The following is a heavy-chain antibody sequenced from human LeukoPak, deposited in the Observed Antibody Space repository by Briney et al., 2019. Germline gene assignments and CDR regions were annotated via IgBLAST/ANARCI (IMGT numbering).Heavy chain of an antibody. CDR1: DDSITMYY. D-gene: IGHD3-16*02. Sequence: SETLSLTCSVSDDSITMYYWTWIRQPPGKGLEWIGYVDHTGSTNFNPSLNGRVSISRDTTKDLFSLRLRSVTAADTAVYFCARGRVLSSTWYSTYYYYFYMDVWGKGTTVTVSS. V-gene: IGHV4-59*01. J-gene: IGHJ6*03. CDR3: ARGRVLSSTWYSTYYYYFYMDV. CDR2: VDHTGST.